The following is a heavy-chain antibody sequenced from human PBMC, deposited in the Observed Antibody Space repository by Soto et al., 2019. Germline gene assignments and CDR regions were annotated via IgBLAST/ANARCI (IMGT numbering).Heavy chain of an antibody. Sequence: PGGSLRLSCAASGFTFDDYAMHWVRQAPGKGLEWVSGISWNSGSIGYADSVKGRFTISRDNAKNSLYLQMNSLRAEDTALYYCAKSQGARYYYYGMDVWGQGTTVTVSS. J-gene: IGHJ6*02. CDR1: GFTFDDYA. CDR2: ISWNSGSI. D-gene: IGHD3-16*01. CDR3: AKSQGARYYYYGMDV. V-gene: IGHV3-9*01.